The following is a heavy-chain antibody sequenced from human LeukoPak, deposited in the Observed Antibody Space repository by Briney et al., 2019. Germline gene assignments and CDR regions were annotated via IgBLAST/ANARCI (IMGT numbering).Heavy chain of an antibody. CDR3: AKSRIVGAHCLDY. Sequence: VASVKVSCKASGYTFTGYYRHWVRQAPGQGLEWMGWINPNSGGTNYAQKFQGRVTMTRDTSISTAYMELSRLRSDDTAVYYCAKSRIVGAHCLDYWGQGTLVTVSS. D-gene: IGHD1-26*01. J-gene: IGHJ4*02. CDR2: INPNSGGT. V-gene: IGHV1-2*02. CDR1: GYTFTGYY.